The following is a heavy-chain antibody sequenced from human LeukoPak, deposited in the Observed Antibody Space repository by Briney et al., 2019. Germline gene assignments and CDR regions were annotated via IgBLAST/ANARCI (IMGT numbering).Heavy chain of an antibody. CDR2: ISSSGSTI. V-gene: IGHV3-48*03. D-gene: IGHD4-17*01. CDR1: GFTFSNYE. J-gene: IGHJ3*02. Sequence: GGSLRLSCAASGFTFSNYEMNWVRQAPGKGLEWVSYISSSGSTIYYADSVKGRFTISRGNAKNSLYLQMNSLRAEDTAVYYCARAYYGAVPFDIWGQGTMVTVSS. CDR3: ARAYYGAVPFDI.